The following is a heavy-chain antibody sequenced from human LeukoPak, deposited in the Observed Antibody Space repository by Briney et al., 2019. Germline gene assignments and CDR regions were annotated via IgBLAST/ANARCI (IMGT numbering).Heavy chain of an antibody. CDR3: AGRVTGYSSGYVY. J-gene: IGHJ4*02. CDR2: ISGSAHKI. CDR1: GITFSNYA. Sequence: GGSLRLSCVASGITFSNYAVSWVRQAPEKGPDWVSVISGSAHKIRYADSVKGRFTISRDNSENIVYLQMNTLRAEDTAVYYCAGRVTGYSSGYVYWGQGTLVTVSS. D-gene: IGHD5-18*01. V-gene: IGHV3-23*01.